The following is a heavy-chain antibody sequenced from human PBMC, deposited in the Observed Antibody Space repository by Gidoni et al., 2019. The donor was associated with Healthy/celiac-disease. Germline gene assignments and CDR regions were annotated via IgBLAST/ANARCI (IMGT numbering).Heavy chain of an antibody. V-gene: IGHV4-59*08. CDR3: ARGYSNGGFQH. J-gene: IGHJ1*01. Sequence: QVQLQESGPGLVKPSETLSLPCTVSCGSISSYYWSWIRQSPGKGLEWIGHIYYSGSTNYSPSLMSRVTISVDTSKNQFSLKLSSVTAADTAVYYCARGYSNGGFQHWGHGTLVTVSS. D-gene: IGHD6-19*01. CDR1: CGSISSYY. CDR2: IYYSGST.